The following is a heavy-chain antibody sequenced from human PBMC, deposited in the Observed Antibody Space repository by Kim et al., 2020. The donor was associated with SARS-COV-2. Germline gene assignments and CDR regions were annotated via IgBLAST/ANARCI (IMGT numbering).Heavy chain of an antibody. J-gene: IGHJ3*02. Sequence: SETLSLTCTVSGYSISSGYYWGWIRQPPGKGLEWIGSIYHSGSTYYNPSLKSRVTISVDTSKNQFSLKLSSVTAADTAVYYCAREDEYYDFWSGYYGNRLGAFDIWGQGTMVTVSS. CDR3: AREDEYYDFWSGYYGNRLGAFDI. V-gene: IGHV4-38-2*02. CDR2: IYHSGST. D-gene: IGHD3-3*01. CDR1: GYSISSGYY.